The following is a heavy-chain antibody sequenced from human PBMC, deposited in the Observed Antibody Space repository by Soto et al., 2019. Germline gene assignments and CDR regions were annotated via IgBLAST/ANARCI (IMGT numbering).Heavy chain of an antibody. J-gene: IGHJ6*02. V-gene: IGHV4-39*01. D-gene: IGHD3-3*01. CDR1: GGSISSSSYY. CDR2: IYYSGST. Sequence: SETLSLTCTVSGGSISSSSYYWGWIRQPPGKGLEWIGSIYYSGSTYYNPSLKSRVTISVDTSKNQFSLKLSSVTAPDTAVYYCASGYYDFWSGYHVYGMDVWGQVTTVTVSS. CDR3: ASGYYDFWSGYHVYGMDV.